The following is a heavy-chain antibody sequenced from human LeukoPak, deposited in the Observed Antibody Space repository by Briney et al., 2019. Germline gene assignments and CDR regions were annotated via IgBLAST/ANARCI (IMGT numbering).Heavy chain of an antibody. Sequence: GGSLRLSCEFSGIIFSTYAMNWVRQAPGKGLEWISYISSSSSGSTSITQYADSVKGRFTISRDNAKNSLHLQMDSLSAEDTAVYYCARDFWSGYYTEDWGQGALVIVSS. D-gene: IGHD3-3*01. J-gene: IGHJ4*02. V-gene: IGHV3-48*04. CDR1: GIIFSTYA. CDR2: ISSSSSGSTSIT. CDR3: ARDFWSGYYTED.